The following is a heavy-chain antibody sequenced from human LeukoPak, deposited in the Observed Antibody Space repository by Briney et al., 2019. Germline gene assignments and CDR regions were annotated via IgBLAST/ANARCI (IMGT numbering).Heavy chain of an antibody. CDR1: GFTFSSYS. J-gene: IGHJ4*02. V-gene: IGHV3-21*04. Sequence: PGGSLRLSCAASGFTFSSYSMNWVRQAPGKGLEWVSSISSSSSYIYYADSVKGRFTISRDNSKNTLYLQMNSLRAEDTAVYYCAKDHYDGYYFDYWGQGTLVTVSS. CDR3: AKDHYDGYYFDY. CDR2: ISSSSSYI. D-gene: IGHD3-22*01.